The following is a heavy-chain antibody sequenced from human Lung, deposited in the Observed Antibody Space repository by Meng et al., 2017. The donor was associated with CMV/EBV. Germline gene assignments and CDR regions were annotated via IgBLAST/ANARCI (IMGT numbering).Heavy chain of an antibody. CDR2: INHSGST. Sequence: SXTXSLXCAVYGGSFSGYYWSWIRQPPGKGLEWIGEINHSGSTNYNPSLKSRVTISVDTSKNQFSLKLSSVTAADTAVYYCARARVVPAYYYGMDVWGQGTXVT. CDR3: ARARVVPAYYYGMDV. J-gene: IGHJ6*02. CDR1: GGSFSGYY. V-gene: IGHV4-34*01. D-gene: IGHD2-2*01.